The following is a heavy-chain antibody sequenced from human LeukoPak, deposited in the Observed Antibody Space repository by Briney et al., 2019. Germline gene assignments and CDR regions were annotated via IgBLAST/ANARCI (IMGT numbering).Heavy chain of an antibody. CDR1: GFTFSSYA. CDR3: ARDRYYGSGSFLRQFDP. D-gene: IGHD3-10*01. CDR2: IGSSSTYT. V-gene: IGHV3-21*05. J-gene: IGHJ5*02. Sequence: GGSLRLSCAASGFTFSSYAMNWVRQAPGKGLEGVSYIGSSSTYTNYADSVKGRFTISRDNAKNSLYLQMNSLRAEDTAVYYCARDRYYGSGSFLRQFDPWGQGTLVTVSS.